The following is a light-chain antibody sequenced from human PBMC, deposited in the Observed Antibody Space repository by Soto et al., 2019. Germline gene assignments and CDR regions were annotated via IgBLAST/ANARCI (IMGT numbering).Light chain of an antibody. CDR2: YDS. V-gene: IGLV3-21*02. CDR3: QVWDSTTDHVV. J-gene: IGLJ3*02. CDR1: NIGRET. Sequence: SYELTQPPSVSVAPGQTARFPCGGDNIGRETVHWYQQKPGQAPVLVVNYDSDRPSGIPERFSGSNSGNTATLTISRVEAGDEADYYCQVWDSTTDHVVFGGGTKLTVL.